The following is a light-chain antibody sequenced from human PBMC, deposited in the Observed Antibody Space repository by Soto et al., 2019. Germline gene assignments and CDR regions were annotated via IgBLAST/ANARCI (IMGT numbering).Light chain of an antibody. V-gene: IGKV3-11*01. J-gene: IGKJ5*01. CDR3: QQRSNWPDA. CDR1: QSLINF. Sequence: SVLTGSRGTLSLSQGERATLSCRASQSLINFVAWYQHKPGQPPRLLIYDASKRATGIPTRFSGSGSGTDFTLTISSLQPEDFAVYYCQQRSNWPDAFGQGTRLEIK. CDR2: DAS.